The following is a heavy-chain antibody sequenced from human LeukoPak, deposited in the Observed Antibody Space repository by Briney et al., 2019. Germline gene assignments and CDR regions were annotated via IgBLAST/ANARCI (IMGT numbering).Heavy chain of an antibody. D-gene: IGHD3-10*01. CDR2: IIPIFGTA. CDR1: GGTFSSYA. CDR3: ARECGREYGAPDAFDI. Sequence: SVKVSCKASGGTFSSYAISWVRQAPGQGLEWMGGIIPIFGTANYAQKFQGRVTITADESTSTAYMELSSLRSEDTAVYYCARECGREYGAPDAFDIWGQGTMVTVSS. V-gene: IGHV1-69*13. J-gene: IGHJ3*02.